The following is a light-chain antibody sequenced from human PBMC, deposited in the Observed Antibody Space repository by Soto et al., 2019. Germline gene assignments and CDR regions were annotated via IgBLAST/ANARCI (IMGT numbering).Light chain of an antibody. CDR1: QGISSA. J-gene: IGKJ3*01. V-gene: IGKV1D-13*01. Sequence: AIQLTQSPSSLSASVGDRVTITCRASQGISSALAWYQQTPGKPPKLLIYDASTLEIGVPSRFSGSGSVTDFTLTISNLQPEDFATYYCQQFNNNPFTFGPGPKVDI. CDR3: QQFNNNPFT. CDR2: DAS.